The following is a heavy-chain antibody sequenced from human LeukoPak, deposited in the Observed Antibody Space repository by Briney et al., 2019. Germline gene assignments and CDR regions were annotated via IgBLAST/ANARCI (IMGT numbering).Heavy chain of an antibody. V-gene: IGHV3-66*01. J-gene: IGHJ3*02. D-gene: IGHD3-22*01. Sequence: PGGSLRLSCAASGFTFSSNYMSWVRQAPGKGLEWVSIIYSGGSTYYADSVKGRFTISRDNAKNTLYLQMNSLRAEDTAVYYGAIGISGGYYDAFDIWGQGTMVTVSS. CDR3: AIGISGGYYDAFDI. CDR1: GFTFSSNY. CDR2: IYSGGST.